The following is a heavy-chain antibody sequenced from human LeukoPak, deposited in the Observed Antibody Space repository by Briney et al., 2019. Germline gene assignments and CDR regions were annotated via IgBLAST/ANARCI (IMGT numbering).Heavy chain of an antibody. CDR2: ISSSSSYI. V-gene: IGHV3-21*01. Sequence: PGGSLRLSCAASGFTFSSYAMNWVRQAPGKGLEWVSSISSSSSYIYYADSVKGRFTISRDNAKNSLYLQMNSLRAEDTAVYYCARDITLWYGMDVWGQGTTVTVSS. CDR1: GFTFSSYA. CDR3: ARDITLWYGMDV. J-gene: IGHJ6*02. D-gene: IGHD1-20*01.